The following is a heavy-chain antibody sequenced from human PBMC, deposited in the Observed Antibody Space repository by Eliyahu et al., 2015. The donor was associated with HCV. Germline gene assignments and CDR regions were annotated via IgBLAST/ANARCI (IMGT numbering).Heavy chain of an antibody. CDR3: ARHYRPMVQGYYYYGMDV. D-gene: IGHD3-10*01. CDR2: IYYSGST. CDR1: GGSISSSSYY. J-gene: IGHJ6*02. Sequence: QLQLQESGPGLVKLSETLSLTCTVSGGSISSSSYYWGWIRQPPGKGLEWIGSIYYSGSTYYNPSLKSRVTISVDTSKNQFSLKLSSVTAADTAVYYCARHYRPMVQGYYYYGMDVWGQGTTVTVSS. V-gene: IGHV4-39*01.